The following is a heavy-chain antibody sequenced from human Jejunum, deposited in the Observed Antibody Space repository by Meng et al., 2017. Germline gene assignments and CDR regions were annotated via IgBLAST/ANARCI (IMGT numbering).Heavy chain of an antibody. CDR2: ISHTGRI. Sequence: ESGPGLWKPSGTLSLPCAVSCGSSSNNNWGSWVRQPPGKGLEWIGEISHTGRINYNPSLKSRVTMSLDKSKNQFSLDLTSVTGADTAVYYCARDLRDPNIAATGWFDPWGQGTLVTVSS. J-gene: IGHJ5*02. CDR3: ARDLRDPNIAATGWFDP. V-gene: IGHV4-4*02. D-gene: IGHD2/OR15-2a*01. CDR1: CGSSSNNNW.